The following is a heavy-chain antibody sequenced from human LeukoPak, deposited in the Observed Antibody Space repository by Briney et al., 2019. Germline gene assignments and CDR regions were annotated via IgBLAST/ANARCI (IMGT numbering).Heavy chain of an antibody. CDR3: ARDRRSGSTSCSDY. CDR2: ISAYNGNT. CDR1: GYTFTSYG. Sequence: ASVKVSCKASGYTFTSYGISWVRQAPGQGLEWMGWISAYNGNTNYAQKLQGRVTMTTDTSTSTAYMGLRSLRSDDTAVYYCARDRRSGSTSCSDYWGQGTLVTVSS. J-gene: IGHJ4*02. V-gene: IGHV1-18*01. D-gene: IGHD2-2*01.